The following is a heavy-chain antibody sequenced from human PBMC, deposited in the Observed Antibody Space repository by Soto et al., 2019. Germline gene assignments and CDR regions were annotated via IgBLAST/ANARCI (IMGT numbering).Heavy chain of an antibody. J-gene: IGHJ4*02. CDR1: GFTFNNNG. D-gene: IGHD3-22*01. V-gene: IGHV3-30*18. CDR2: ISYDGSNK. Sequence: QVQLVESGGGVVQPGRSLRLSCAASGFTFNNNGMHWVRQAPGKGLEWVAIISYDGSNKYYADSVKGRFTISRDNSKNTLYLQMNSLRAEDTAVYYCAKGGAGAYYYDSSGYHIDYWGQGTLVTVSS. CDR3: AKGGAGAYYYDSSGYHIDY.